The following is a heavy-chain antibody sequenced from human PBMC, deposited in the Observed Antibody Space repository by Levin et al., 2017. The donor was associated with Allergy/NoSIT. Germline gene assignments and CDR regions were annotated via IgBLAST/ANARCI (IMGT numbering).Heavy chain of an antibody. D-gene: IGHD2-15*01. CDR1: GGTFSSDT. V-gene: IGHV1-69*02. CDR2: IIPMLGIT. J-gene: IGHJ4*02. CDR3: ARSCSGGSCYSGTVRDF. Sequence: KISCKASGGTFSSDTFSWVRQAPGQGLEWMGRIIPMLGITNYAQKFQGRVTITADKSMSTVNMELSSLRSEDTAMYYCARSCSGGSCYSGTVRDFWGQGTLVTVSS.